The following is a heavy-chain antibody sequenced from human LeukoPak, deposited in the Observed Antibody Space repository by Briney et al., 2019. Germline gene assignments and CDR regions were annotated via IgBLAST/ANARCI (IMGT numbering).Heavy chain of an antibody. J-gene: IGHJ6*02. D-gene: IGHD4-17*01. CDR3: AKDVNYGDSPDDYYYGMDV. CDR1: GFTFSNYA. CDR2: ISYDGSNK. V-gene: IGHV3-30*04. Sequence: GGSLRLSCAASGFTFSNYAMHWVRQAPGKGLEWVAVISYDGSNKYYADSVKGRFTISRDNSKNTLYLQMNSLRAEDTAVYYCAKDVNYGDSPDDYYYGMDVWGQGTTVTASS.